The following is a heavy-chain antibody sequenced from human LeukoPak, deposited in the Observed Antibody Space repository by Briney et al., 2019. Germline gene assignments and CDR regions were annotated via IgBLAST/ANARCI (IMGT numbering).Heavy chain of an antibody. Sequence: GRSLRLSCAASGFTFDNYAIHWVRQAPGKGLEWVSAISGSGGSTYYADSVKGRFTISRDNSKNTLYLQMNSLRAEDTAVYYCAKDGLFNYWGQGTLVTVSS. CDR1: GFTFDNYA. V-gene: IGHV3-23*01. CDR2: ISGSGGST. J-gene: IGHJ4*02. CDR3: AKDGLFNY. D-gene: IGHD5-12*01.